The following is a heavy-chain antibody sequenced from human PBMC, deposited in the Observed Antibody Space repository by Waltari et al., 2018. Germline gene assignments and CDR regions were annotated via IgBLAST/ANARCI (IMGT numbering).Heavy chain of an antibody. J-gene: IGHJ4*02. Sequence: QVQLVESGGGVVQPGRSVRLSCAAYGFPFRSYGMHWVRQAPGKGLEWVAVVWYDGTNKYYADSVKGRFTISRDNSKNTLNLQMNSLRVEDTAVYYCAKGRSYDSSGYYYGDWGQGTLVTVSS. CDR1: GFPFRSYG. V-gene: IGHV3-33*06. D-gene: IGHD3-22*01. CDR2: VWYDGTNK. CDR3: AKGRSYDSSGYYYGD.